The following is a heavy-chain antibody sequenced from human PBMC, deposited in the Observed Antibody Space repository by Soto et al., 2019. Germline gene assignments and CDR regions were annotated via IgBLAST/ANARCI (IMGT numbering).Heavy chain of an antibody. V-gene: IGHV1-8*01. D-gene: IGHD2-2*01. CDR1: GYTFTSYD. Sequence: ASVKVSCKASGYTFTSYDINWVRQATGQGLEWMGRMNPNSGNTGYAQNFQGRVSMTRNTSISTAYMELSSLRFEDTAVYYCTVMSSSWYHYYGTDVWGQGTTVTVCS. CDR2: MNPNSGNT. CDR3: TVMSSSWYHYYGTDV. J-gene: IGHJ6*02.